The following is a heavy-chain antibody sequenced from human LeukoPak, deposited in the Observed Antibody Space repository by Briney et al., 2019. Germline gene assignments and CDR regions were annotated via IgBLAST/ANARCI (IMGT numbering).Heavy chain of an antibody. Sequence: GGSLRLSCAASGFTFSSYWMHWVRQAPGKGLVWVSRIHIDGSVTTYADSVKGRFTISRDNAKNTLYLQMNSLRAEDTAVYYCARDIAAVGNGFQHWGQGTLVTVSS. CDR1: GFTFSSYW. CDR2: IHIDGSVT. D-gene: IGHD6-13*01. J-gene: IGHJ1*01. V-gene: IGHV3-74*01. CDR3: ARDIAAVGNGFQH.